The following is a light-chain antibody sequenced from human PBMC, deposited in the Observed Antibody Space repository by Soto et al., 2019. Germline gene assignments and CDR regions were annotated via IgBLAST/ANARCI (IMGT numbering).Light chain of an antibody. Sequence: DIQMTQSPSSLSASVGDRVTIPCRASQIISINLNWYQQKPGKAPKLLIYAASNLQSGVPSTFSGSGSGTDFTLTISSLQPEDFATYYCQQSHSIPWTFGQGTKVDIK. CDR2: AAS. V-gene: IGKV1-39*01. J-gene: IGKJ1*01. CDR3: QQSHSIPWT. CDR1: QIISIN.